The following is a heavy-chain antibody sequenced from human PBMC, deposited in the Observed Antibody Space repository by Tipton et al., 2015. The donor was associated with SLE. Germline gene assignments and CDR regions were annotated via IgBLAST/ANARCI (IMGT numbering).Heavy chain of an antibody. J-gene: IGHJ4*02. D-gene: IGHD6-19*01. CDR2: IYYSGST. CDR1: GGSISSYY. V-gene: IGHV4-59*12. Sequence: SLTCTVSGGSISSYYWSWIRQPPGKGLEWIGYIYYSGSTNYNPSLKSRVTISVDTSKNQFSLKLSSVTAADTAVYYCARGSSGWPFDYWGQGTLVTVSS. CDR3: ARGSSGWPFDY.